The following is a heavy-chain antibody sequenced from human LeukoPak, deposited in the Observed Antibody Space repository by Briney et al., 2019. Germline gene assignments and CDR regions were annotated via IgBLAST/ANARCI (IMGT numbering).Heavy chain of an antibody. CDR3: ARRDPPYYGMDV. V-gene: IGHV1-18*01. CDR1: GYTFTSYG. CDR2: ISAYNGNT. J-gene: IGHJ6*02. Sequence: ASVKVSCKASGYTFTSYGISWVRQAPGQGLEWMGWISAYNGNTSYAQKVQGRVTMTTDTSTSTAYMELRSLRSDDTAVYYRARRDPPYYGMDVWGQGTTVTVSS.